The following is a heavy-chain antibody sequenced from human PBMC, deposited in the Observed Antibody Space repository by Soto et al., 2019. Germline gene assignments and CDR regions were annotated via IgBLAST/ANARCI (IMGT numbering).Heavy chain of an antibody. CDR1: GYTFTSYG. CDR2: ISACNGNT. Sequence: ASVKVSCKASGYTFTSYGISWVRQAPGQGLEWMGWISACNGNTNYAQKLQGRVTMTTDTSTSTAYMELRSLRSEDTAVYYCARGPGYCSGGSCYPFDYGGQGTLVTVSS. J-gene: IGHJ4*02. CDR3: ARGPGYCSGGSCYPFDY. V-gene: IGHV1-18*01. D-gene: IGHD2-15*01.